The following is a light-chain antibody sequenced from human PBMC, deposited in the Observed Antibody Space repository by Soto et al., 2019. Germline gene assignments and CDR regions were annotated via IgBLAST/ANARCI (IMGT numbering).Light chain of an antibody. CDR1: QSVSSD. CDR2: DAS. J-gene: IGKJ3*01. CDR3: QHRST. V-gene: IGKV3-11*01. Sequence: EIVLTQSPATLSLSPGERVTLACRASQSVSSDLAWYQQKPGQAPRLLIYDASNRATGIPARFSGSGSGTAFTLTVSSLHPEDCAVYYCQHRSTFGPGTTVDVK.